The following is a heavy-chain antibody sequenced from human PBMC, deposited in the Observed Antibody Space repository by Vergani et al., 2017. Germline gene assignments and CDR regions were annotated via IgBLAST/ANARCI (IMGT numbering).Heavy chain of an antibody. CDR2: ISYDGSNK. V-gene: IGHV3-30-3*01. J-gene: IGHJ4*02. Sequence: QVQLVESGGGVVQPGRSLRLSCAASGFTFSSYAMHWVRQAPGKGLEWVAVISYDGSNKYYADSVKGRFTISRDKSKNTLYLQMNSLRAEDTAVYYCAYPRIVGATIVPLDYWGQGTLVTVSS. CDR3: AYPRIVGATIVPLDY. D-gene: IGHD1-26*01. CDR1: GFTFSSYA.